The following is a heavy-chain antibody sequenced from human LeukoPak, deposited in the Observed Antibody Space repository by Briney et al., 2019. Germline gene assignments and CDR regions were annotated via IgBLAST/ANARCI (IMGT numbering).Heavy chain of an antibody. CDR2: IYYSGST. Sequence: SETLSLTCTVSGGSISSYYWSWIRQPPGKGLEWIGYIYYSGSTYYNPSLKSRVTISVDTSKNQFSLKLSSVTAADTAVYYCARSIAAAGRPYWGQGTLVTVSS. CDR1: GGSISSYY. V-gene: IGHV4-59*08. D-gene: IGHD6-13*01. CDR3: ARSIAAAGRPY. J-gene: IGHJ4*02.